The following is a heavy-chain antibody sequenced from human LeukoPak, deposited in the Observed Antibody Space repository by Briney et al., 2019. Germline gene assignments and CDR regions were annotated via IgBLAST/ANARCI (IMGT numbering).Heavy chain of an antibody. J-gene: IGHJ4*02. CDR2: ISGSGGST. CDR3: AKGNCRGTSCYSDY. Sequence: PGRSLRLSCAASGFPFSSYGMHWVRQAPGKGLEWVSGISGSGGSTYYADSVKGRFTIARDNSKNTLYLQMNSLRAEDTAVYYCAKGNCRGTSCYSDYWGQGTLVTVSS. CDR1: GFPFSSYG. D-gene: IGHD2-2*02. V-gene: IGHV3-23*01.